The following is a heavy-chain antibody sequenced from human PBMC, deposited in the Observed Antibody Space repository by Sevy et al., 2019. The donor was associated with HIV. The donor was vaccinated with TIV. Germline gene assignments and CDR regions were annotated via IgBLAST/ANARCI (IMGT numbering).Heavy chain of an antibody. CDR3: ARGRTADHYYYYGMDV. CDR1: GYTFTSYD. D-gene: IGHD2-2*01. J-gene: IGHJ6*02. V-gene: IGHV1-8*01. CDR2: MNPNSGNT. Sequence: ASVKVSCKASGYTFTSYDINWVRQATGQGLEWMGWMNPNSGNTGYAQKFQGRVTMTRNTSISTAYMELSSLRSEDTAAYYCARGRTADHYYYYGMDVWGQGTTVTVSS.